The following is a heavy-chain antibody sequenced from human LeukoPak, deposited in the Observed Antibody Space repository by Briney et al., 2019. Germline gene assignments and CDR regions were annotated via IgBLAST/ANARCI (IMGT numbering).Heavy chain of an antibody. J-gene: IGHJ4*02. V-gene: IGHV4-34*01. Sequence: SETLSLTCAVYGGSFSGYYWSWIRQPPGKRLEWIGEINHSGSTNYNPSLKSRVTISVDTSKNQFSLKLSSVTAADTAVYYCARGPLAHSSGCYFDYWGQGTLVTVSS. CDR3: ARGPLAHSSGCYFDY. CDR1: GGSFSGYY. D-gene: IGHD6-19*01. CDR2: INHSGST.